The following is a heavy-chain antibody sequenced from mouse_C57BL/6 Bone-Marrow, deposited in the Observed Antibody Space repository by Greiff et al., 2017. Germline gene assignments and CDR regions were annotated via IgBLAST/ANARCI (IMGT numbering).Heavy chain of an antibody. CDR1: GYTFTSYW. Sequence: QVQLQQPGAELVKPGASVTLSCKASGYTFTSYWMHWVKQRPGQGLEWIGMIHPNSGSTNYNEKFKSKATLTVDKSSSTAYMQLSSLTSEDSAVDYCARGGLRHYAMDYWGQGTSVTVSS. CDR3: ARGGLRHYAMDY. V-gene: IGHV1-64*01. CDR2: IHPNSGST. J-gene: IGHJ4*01. D-gene: IGHD2-4*01.